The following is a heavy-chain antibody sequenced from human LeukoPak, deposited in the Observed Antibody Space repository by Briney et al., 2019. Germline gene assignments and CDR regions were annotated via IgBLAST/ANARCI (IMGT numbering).Heavy chain of an antibody. D-gene: IGHD5-24*01. CDR3: ARGPGDGYYTERAFDI. V-gene: IGHV1-2*02. J-gene: IGHJ3*02. CDR1: GYTFTGYY. Sequence: ASVKVSCKASGYTFTGYYMHWVRQAPGQGLEWMGWINPNSGGTNYAQKFQGRVTMTRDTSISTAYMELSRLRSGDTAVYYCARGPGDGYYTERAFDIWGQGTMVTVSS. CDR2: INPNSGGT.